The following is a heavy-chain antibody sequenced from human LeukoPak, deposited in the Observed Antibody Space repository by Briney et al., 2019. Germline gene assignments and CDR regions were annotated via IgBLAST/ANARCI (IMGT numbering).Heavy chain of an antibody. J-gene: IGHJ6*02. CDR2: IIPILGIA. Sequence: SVKVSCKASGGTFSSYAISWVRQAPGQGLEWMGRIIPILGIANYAQKFQGRVTITADKSTSTAYVELSSLRSEDTAVYYCASGCSSSLCYYYYGMDVWGQGTTVTVSS. CDR3: ASGCSSSLCYYYYGMDV. D-gene: IGHD6-6*01. V-gene: IGHV1-69*04. CDR1: GGTFSSYA.